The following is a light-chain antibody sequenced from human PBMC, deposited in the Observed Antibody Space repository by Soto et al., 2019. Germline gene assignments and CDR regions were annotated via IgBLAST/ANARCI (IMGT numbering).Light chain of an antibody. J-gene: IGKJ1*01. V-gene: IGKV1-5*03. CDR1: QSISSW. CDR3: QKYNSYLT. CDR2: KAS. Sequence: DIQMTQSPSTLSASVGDRVTITCRASQSISSWLAWYQQKPGKAPKLLIYKASSLESGVPSRFSGSGSGTEITITIRQLQADDFANYLQQKYNSYLTFGQGTKVEIK.